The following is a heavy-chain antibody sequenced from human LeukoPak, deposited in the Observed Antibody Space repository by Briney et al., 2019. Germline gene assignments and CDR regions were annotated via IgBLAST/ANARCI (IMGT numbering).Heavy chain of an antibody. V-gene: IGHV4-61*02. CDR2: IYTSGST. J-gene: IGHJ4*02. CDR1: GGSISSGSYY. Sequence: SETLSLTCTVSGGSISSGSYYWSWIRQPAGKGLEWIGRIYTSGSTNYNPSLKSRVTISLDTSKNQFSLELSSVTAADTAVYYCARDKALFDYWGQGTLVTVSS. CDR3: ARDKALFDY.